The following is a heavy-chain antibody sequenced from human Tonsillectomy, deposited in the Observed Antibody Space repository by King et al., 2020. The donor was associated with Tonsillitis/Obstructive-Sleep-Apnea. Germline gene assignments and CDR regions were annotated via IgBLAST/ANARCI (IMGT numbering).Heavy chain of an antibody. J-gene: IGHJ6*03. CDR3: AILGIGGILSHMDV. Sequence: VQLVESGGGLVQPGGSLRLSCAASGFTFSSYAMSWVRQAPGEGLEWVSAISGSGGSTYYADSVKGRFTISRDNSKNTLFLQVNSLRAEDTAVYYCAILGIGGILSHMDVWGKGTTVTVSS. D-gene: IGHD2-15*01. V-gene: IGHV3-23*04. CDR1: GFTFSSYA. CDR2: ISGSGGST.